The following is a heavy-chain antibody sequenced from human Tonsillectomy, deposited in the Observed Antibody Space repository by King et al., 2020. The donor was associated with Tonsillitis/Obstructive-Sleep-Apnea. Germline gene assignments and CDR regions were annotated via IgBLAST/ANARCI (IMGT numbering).Heavy chain of an antibody. CDR3: AREGYSYGLLGAFDI. Sequence: VQLQESGPGLVKPSETLSLPCTVSGGSISSYYWSWIRQPPGKGLEWIGYIYYSGSTSYNPSLKSRVTISVDTSKNQFSLRLTSVTAADTAVYYCAREGYSYGLLGAFDIWGQGTMVTVSS. J-gene: IGHJ3*02. V-gene: IGHV4-59*01. D-gene: IGHD5-18*01. CDR1: GGSISSYY. CDR2: IYYSGST.